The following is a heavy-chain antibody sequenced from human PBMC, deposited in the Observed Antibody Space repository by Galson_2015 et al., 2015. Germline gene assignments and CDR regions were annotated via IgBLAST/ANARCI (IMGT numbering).Heavy chain of an antibody. CDR1: GFTFDDCA. V-gene: IGHV3-9*01. D-gene: IGHD3-10*01. Sequence: SLRLSCAASGFTFDDCAMHWVRQAPGKGLEWVSGISWNSGSIVYADSVKGRFTISRENAKNSLYLQMNSLRGEDTALYYCAKDTGRMVRGVHDYWGQGTLVIVSS. J-gene: IGHJ4*02. CDR3: AKDTGRMVRGVHDY. CDR2: ISWNSGSI.